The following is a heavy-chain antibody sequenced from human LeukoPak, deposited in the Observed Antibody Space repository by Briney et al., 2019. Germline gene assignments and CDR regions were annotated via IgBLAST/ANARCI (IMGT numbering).Heavy chain of an antibody. CDR3: ARDNLDYYGMDV. CDR1: GGSFSGCY. CDR2: INHSGST. V-gene: IGHV4-34*01. J-gene: IGHJ6*02. Sequence: SETLSLTCAVYGGSFSGCYWSWIRQPPGKGLEWIGEINHSGSTNYNPSLKSRVTISVDTSKNQFSLKLSSVTAADTAVYYCARDNLDYYGMDVWGQGTTVTVSS.